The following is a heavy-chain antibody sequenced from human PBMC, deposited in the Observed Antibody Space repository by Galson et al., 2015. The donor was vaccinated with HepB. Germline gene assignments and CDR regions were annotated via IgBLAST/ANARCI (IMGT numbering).Heavy chain of an antibody. CDR3: AKVGGRFWWGIYHFDY. CDR1: GFTFSSYG. CDR2: ISYDGSNK. Sequence: LRLSCAASGFTFSSYGMHWVRQAPGKGLEWVAVISYDGSNKYYAGSVKGRFTISRDNSKNTLYLQMNSLRAEDTAVYYCAKVGGRFWWGIYHFDYWGQGTLVTVSS. J-gene: IGHJ4*02. D-gene: IGHD2-21*01. V-gene: IGHV3-30*18.